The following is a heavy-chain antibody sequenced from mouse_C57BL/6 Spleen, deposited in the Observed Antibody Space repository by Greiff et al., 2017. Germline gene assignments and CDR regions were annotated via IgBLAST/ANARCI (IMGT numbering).Heavy chain of an antibody. CDR1: GYAFSSSW. CDR2: IYPGDGDT. Sequence: QVQLQQSGPELVKPGASVKISCKASGYAFSSSWMNWVKQRPGKGLEWIGRIYPGDGDTNYNGKFKGKATLTADKSSSTAYMQLSSLTSEDSAVXFCAREPGYFDVWGTGTTVTVSS. J-gene: IGHJ1*03. V-gene: IGHV1-82*01. CDR3: AREPGYFDV.